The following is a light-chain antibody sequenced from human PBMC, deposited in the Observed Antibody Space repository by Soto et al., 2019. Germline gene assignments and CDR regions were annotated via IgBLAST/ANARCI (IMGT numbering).Light chain of an antibody. CDR2: WAS. CDR3: QQYYSSLRA. Sequence: DIVMTQSPDSLAVSLGERATINCKSSQNIFYTSNNKNYLAWYQQKPGQPPKLLIYWASTRESGVPDRFSGSGSGTDFTLTISSLQAEDVAVYYCQQYYSSLRAFGQGTKVEIK. CDR1: QNIFYTSNNKNY. J-gene: IGKJ1*01. V-gene: IGKV4-1*01.